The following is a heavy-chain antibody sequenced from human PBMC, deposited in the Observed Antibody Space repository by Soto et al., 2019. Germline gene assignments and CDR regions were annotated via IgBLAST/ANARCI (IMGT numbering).Heavy chain of an antibody. J-gene: IGHJ4*02. CDR3: ARGKITGLFDY. V-gene: IGHV4-39*01. CDR1: GVSISSSSYY. Sequence: SETLSLTCTVSGVSISSSSYYWGWIRQPPGKGLEWIGSIYYSGSTYYNPSLKSRVTISVDTSKNQFSLKLTSVTAADTAVYYCARGKITGLFDYWGQGTLVTVSS. CDR2: IYYSGST. D-gene: IGHD2-8*02.